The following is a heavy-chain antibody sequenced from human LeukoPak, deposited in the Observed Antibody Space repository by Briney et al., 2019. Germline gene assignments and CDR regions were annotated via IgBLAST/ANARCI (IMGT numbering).Heavy chain of an antibody. V-gene: IGHV1-2*06. Sequence: ASVRVSCKASGYTFTGYYMHWVRQAPGRGLEWMGRINPNSGGTNYAQKFQGRVTMTRDTSISTAYMELSRLRSDDTAVYYCARDPSHDYAFDRWFDPWGQGTLVTVSS. CDR1: GYTFTGYY. CDR3: ARDPSHDYAFDRWFDP. CDR2: INPNSGGT. D-gene: IGHD4-17*01. J-gene: IGHJ5*02.